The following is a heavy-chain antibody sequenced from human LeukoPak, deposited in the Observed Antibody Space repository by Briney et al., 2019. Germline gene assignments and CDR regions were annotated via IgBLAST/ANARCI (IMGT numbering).Heavy chain of an antibody. V-gene: IGHV3-15*01. CDR1: GFTFSNAW. CDR2: IKSKTDGGTT. CDR3: TTVPKLTYYYDSSGYYFEDY. D-gene: IGHD3-22*01. J-gene: IGHJ4*02. Sequence: GGSLRLSCVASGFTFSNAWMSWVRQAPGKGLEWVGRIKSKTDGGTTDYAAPGKGRFTISRDDSKNTLYLQMNSLKTEDTAVYYCTTVPKLTYYYDSSGYYFEDYWGQGTLVTVSS.